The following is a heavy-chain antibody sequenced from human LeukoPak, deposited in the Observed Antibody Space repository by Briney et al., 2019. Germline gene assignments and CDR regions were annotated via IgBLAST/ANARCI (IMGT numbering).Heavy chain of an antibody. CDR3: AKDLYYYDSSGYYRFDY. J-gene: IGHJ4*02. D-gene: IGHD3-22*01. CDR1: GFTFSSYG. V-gene: IGHV3-30*02. CDR2: IRYDGSNK. Sequence: PGGSLRLSCAASGFTFSSYGMHWVRQAPGKGLEWVAFIRYDGSNKYYADSVKGRFTISRDNSKNTLYLQMNSLRAEDTAVYYCAKDLYYYDSSGYYRFDYWGQGTLVTVSS.